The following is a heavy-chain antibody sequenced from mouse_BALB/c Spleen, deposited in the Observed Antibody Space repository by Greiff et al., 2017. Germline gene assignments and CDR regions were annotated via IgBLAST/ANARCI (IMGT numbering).Heavy chain of an antibody. CDR2: IYPGDGDT. J-gene: IGHJ3*01. Sequence: VKLMESGAELARPGASVKLSCKASGYTFTSYWMQWVKQRPGQGLEWIGAIYPGDGDTRYTQKFKGKATLTADKSSSTAYMQLSSLASEDSAVYYCARDGSSWFAYWGQGTLVTVSA. CDR1: GYTFTSYW. CDR3: ARDGSSWFAY. D-gene: IGHD1-1*01. V-gene: IGHV1-87*01.